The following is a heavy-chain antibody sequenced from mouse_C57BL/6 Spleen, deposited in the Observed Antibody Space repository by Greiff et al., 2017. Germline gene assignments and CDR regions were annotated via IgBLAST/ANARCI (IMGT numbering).Heavy chain of an antibody. J-gene: IGHJ4*01. Sequence: VPLQQSGAELVRPGASVTLSCKASGYTFTDYEMHWVKQTPVHGLEWIGAIDPETGGTAYNQKFKGKAILTADKSSSTAYMELRSLTAEDSAVYYCTRPRTTGAMDYWGQGTSVTVSS. V-gene: IGHV1-15*01. CDR2: IDPETGGT. CDR3: TRPRTTGAMDY. CDR1: GYTFTDYE. D-gene: IGHD2-12*01.